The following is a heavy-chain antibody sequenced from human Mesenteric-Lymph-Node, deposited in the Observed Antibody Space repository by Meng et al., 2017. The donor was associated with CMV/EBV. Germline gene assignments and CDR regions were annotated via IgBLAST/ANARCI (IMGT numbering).Heavy chain of an antibody. Sequence: GESLKISCAASGFTFSSYAMHWVRQAPGKGLEWVAVISYDGSNKKFADSVKGRFTISRDNSKNTLYLEMNSLRTEDTAVYYCTRDRYSNYSPCFDFWGQGTLVTVS. CDR2: ISYDGSNK. J-gene: IGHJ4*02. CDR1: GFTFSSYA. D-gene: IGHD4-11*01. CDR3: TRDRYSNYSPCFDF. V-gene: IGHV3-30-3*01.